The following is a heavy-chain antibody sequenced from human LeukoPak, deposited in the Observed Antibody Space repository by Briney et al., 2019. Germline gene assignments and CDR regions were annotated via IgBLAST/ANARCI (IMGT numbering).Heavy chain of an antibody. CDR1: GFTFSSFA. CDR2: VSYSGST. D-gene: IGHD1-26*01. Sequence: GSLRLSCAASGFTFSSFAMTWVRQAPGKGLEWIGSVSYSGSTYYNPSLRGRVTISADTSKDQFSLKLSSMTAADTAVYYCAKYTKVAAIYPFDYWGQGTLVTVSS. CDR3: AKYTKVAAIYPFDY. J-gene: IGHJ4*02. V-gene: IGHV4-38-2*01.